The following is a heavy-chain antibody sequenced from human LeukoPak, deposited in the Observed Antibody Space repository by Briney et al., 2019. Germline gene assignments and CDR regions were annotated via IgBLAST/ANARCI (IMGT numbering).Heavy chain of an antibody. CDR1: GFTFSSYA. J-gene: IGHJ4*02. CDR3: AKDKGSYYDSGSPPYFDF. Sequence: GGSLRLSCAASGFTFSSYAMSWVRQAPGKGLEWVSAISGSGGSTYYADSVKGRFTISRDNSKNTLYLQMNSLRAEDTALYYCAKDKGSYYDSGSPPYFDFWGQGTLVTVSS. V-gene: IGHV3-23*01. CDR2: ISGSGGST. D-gene: IGHD3-10*01.